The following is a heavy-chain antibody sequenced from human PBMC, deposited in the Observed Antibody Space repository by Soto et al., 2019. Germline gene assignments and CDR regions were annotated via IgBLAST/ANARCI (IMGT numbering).Heavy chain of an antibody. CDR2: INHSGSS. Sequence: SETLSLTCTVSGGSFRGYYWGWVRQPPGKGLEWIGEINHSGSSNYHPSLKSRVTISVATYKNQFSLTANSVTPADTAVYYCARGEITLLGGMDVWGQGTTVTVSS. CDR1: GGSFRGYY. J-gene: IGHJ6*02. CDR3: ARGEITLLGGMDV. D-gene: IGHD3-10*01. V-gene: IGHV4-34*01.